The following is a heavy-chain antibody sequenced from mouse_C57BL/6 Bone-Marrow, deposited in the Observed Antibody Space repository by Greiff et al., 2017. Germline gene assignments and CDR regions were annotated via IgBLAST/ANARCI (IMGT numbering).Heavy chain of an antibody. D-gene: IGHD1-1*01. Sequence: DVKLVESGGGLVKPGGSLKLSCAASGFTFSSYTMSWVRQTPEKRLQLVAAISGGGGNTYSPDSVQGRFTISRDNAKNILYLQMSSLRSEDTALYYSSRQVSTVLATKYFDVWGTGTTVTVSS. J-gene: IGHJ1*03. V-gene: IGHV5-9*01. CDR2: ISGGGGNT. CDR3: SRQVSTVLATKYFDV. CDR1: GFTFSSYT.